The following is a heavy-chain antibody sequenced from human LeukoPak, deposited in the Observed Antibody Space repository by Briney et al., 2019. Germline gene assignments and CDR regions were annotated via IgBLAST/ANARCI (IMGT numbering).Heavy chain of an antibody. D-gene: IGHD1-1*01. CDR3: AKDIVGSAMTGIDY. CDR2: ISWNSNTK. J-gene: IGHJ4*02. V-gene: IGHV3-9*01. CDR1: GVDFDDYA. Sequence: GGSLRLSCAASGVDFDDYAMQWVRQAPGKGLEWVSGISWNSNTKGYADSVKGRFTISRDNAKHSLYLQMDSLRPEDTALYYCAKDIVGSAMTGIDYWGQGTLVTVSS.